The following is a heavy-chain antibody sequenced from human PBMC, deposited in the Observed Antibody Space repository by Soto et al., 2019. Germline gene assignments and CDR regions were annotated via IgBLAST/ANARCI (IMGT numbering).Heavy chain of an antibody. D-gene: IGHD3-3*01. CDR1: GDSVSSNTVA. CDR3: ARSGCGHQAHCCDS. J-gene: IGHJ5*01. CDR2: TYYRSKWYD. Sequence: QVQLQQSGPGLVKTSQTLSLTCAISGDSVSSNTVAWNWIRQSPSRGLEWLGRTYYRSKWYDAYAESAKNRITNNPDTSKNQFFLPLNSATLAGTAAYSCARSGCGHQAHCCDSGGQGTLVAVSS. V-gene: IGHV6-1*01.